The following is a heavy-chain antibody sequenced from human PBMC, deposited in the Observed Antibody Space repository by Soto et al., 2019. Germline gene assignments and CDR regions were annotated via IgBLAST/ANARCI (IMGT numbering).Heavy chain of an antibody. V-gene: IGHV1-18*01. CDR2: ISAYNGNT. CDR3: ARDKAAAGTSYRFDP. J-gene: IGHJ5*02. Sequence: ASVKVSCKASGYTFTSYGISWVRQAPGQGLEWMGWISAYNGNTNYAQKLQGRVTMTTDTSTSTAYMELRSLRSDDTAVYYCARDKAAAGTSYRFDPWAREPWSPSPQ. D-gene: IGHD6-13*01. CDR1: GYTFTSYG.